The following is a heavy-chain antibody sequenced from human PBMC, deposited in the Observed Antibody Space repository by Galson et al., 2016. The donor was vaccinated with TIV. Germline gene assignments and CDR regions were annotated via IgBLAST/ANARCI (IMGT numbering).Heavy chain of an antibody. Sequence: SLRLSCAASGFTFGSYEMSWVRQAPGKGMEWVSYISTSGSTTYHADSVKGRFTISRDNAKNSLYLQMNSLRAEDTAVYYCTRGGMIPYYWGQGTLVTVSS. CDR1: GFTFGSYE. CDR2: ISTSGSTT. D-gene: IGHD3-22*01. CDR3: TRGGMIPYY. V-gene: IGHV3-48*03. J-gene: IGHJ4*02.